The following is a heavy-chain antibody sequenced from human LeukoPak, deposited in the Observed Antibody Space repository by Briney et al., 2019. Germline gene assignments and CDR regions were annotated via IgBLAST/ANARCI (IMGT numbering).Heavy chain of an antibody. V-gene: IGHV3-30*01. CDR2: ISYDGSNK. D-gene: IGHD2-15*01. J-gene: IGHJ4*02. CDR3: ARDSYYCSGGSCYPYYFGY. CDR1: GFTFSSYA. Sequence: GRSLRLSCAASGFTFSSYAMHWVRQAPGKGLEWVAVISYDGSNKYYADSVKGRFTISRDNSKNTLYLQMNSLRAEDTAVYYRARDSYYCSGGSCYPYYFGYWGQGTLVTVSS.